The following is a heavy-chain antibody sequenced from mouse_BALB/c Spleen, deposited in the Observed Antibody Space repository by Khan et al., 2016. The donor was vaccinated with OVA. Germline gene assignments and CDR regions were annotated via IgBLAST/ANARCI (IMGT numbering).Heavy chain of an antibody. Sequence: QVQLKESGPGLVAPSQSLSITCTFPGFSLTSYGVNWVRQPPGAGLEWLGVISGDGSTNYHSTLKSRLIISKDRSKRQVFLTLNSLQTADTATYYCAKFTPDYYSMDYWGQGTSVTVST. V-gene: IGHV2-3*01. J-gene: IGHJ4*01. CDR1: GFSLTSYG. CDR2: ISGDGST. CDR3: AKFTPDYYSMDY. D-gene: IGHD1-1*01.